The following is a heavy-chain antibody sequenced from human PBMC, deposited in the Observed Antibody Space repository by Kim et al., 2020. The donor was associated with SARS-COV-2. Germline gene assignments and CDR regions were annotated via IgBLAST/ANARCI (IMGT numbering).Heavy chain of an antibody. Sequence: GGSLRLSCVGSGFAFSGSWMHWVRQVPGKSPVWVSRISADGTKVIYADSVKGRFTISRDNDENTVYLQMDSLRTEDPAIYVCARDQSRLGPTTFDYWGQG. CDR1: GFAFSGSW. D-gene: IGHD1-1*01. J-gene: IGHJ4*02. V-gene: IGHV3-74*01. CDR2: ISADGTKV. CDR3: ARDQSRLGPTTFDY.